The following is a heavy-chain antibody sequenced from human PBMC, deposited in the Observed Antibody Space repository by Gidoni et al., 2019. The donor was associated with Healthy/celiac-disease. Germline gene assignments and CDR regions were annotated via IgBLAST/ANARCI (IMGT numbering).Heavy chain of an antibody. CDR2: IYYSGST. D-gene: IGHD3-10*01. J-gene: IGHJ6*02. V-gene: IGHV4-31*03. CDR3: AREDYGAGSWGDV. CDR1: GGSISSGGYS. Sequence: QVQLQESGPGLVKPSQTLSLTCTVSGGSISSGGYSWSWIRQHPGKGMEWIGYIYYSGSTYYNPSLKSRVTISVDTSKNQFSLKLSSVTAADTAVYYCAREDYGAGSWGDVWGQGTTVTVSS.